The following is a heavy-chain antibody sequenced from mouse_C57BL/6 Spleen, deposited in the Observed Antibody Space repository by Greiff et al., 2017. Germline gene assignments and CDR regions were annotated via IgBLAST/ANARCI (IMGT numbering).Heavy chain of an antibody. D-gene: IGHD1-1*01. CDR2: IDPSDSET. Sequence: VQLQQPGAELVRPGSSVKLSCKASGYTFTSYWMHWVKQRPIQGLEWIGNIDPSDSETHYNQKFKDKATLAVDKSSSTANMQLSSLTSEDSAVYYCESLYYYGSSHYWYFGVWGTGTTVTVSS. V-gene: IGHV1-52*01. J-gene: IGHJ1*03. CDR3: ESLYYYGSSHYWYFGV. CDR1: GYTFTSYW.